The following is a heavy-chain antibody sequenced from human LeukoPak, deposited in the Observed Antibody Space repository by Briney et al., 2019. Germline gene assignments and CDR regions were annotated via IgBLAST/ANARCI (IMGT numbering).Heavy chain of an antibody. CDR3: ARASRADYDFWSGYYPFYFDY. Sequence: SETLSLTCTVSGGCISSYSWSWIRQPAGKGLEWIGRIYTSGSTNYNPSLKSRVTMSVDTSKNQFSLKLSSVTAADTAVYYCARASRADYDFWSGYYPFYFDYWGQGTLVTVSS. CDR2: IYTSGST. D-gene: IGHD3-3*01. V-gene: IGHV4-4*07. CDR1: GGCISSYS. J-gene: IGHJ4*02.